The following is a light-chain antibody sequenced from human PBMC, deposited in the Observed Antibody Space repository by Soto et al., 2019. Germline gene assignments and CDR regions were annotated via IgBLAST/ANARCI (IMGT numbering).Light chain of an antibody. J-gene: IGKJ2*01. CDR2: GAS. Sequence: EIVLTQSPVTLSLSPGERATLSCRASQRITSNFLAWCQQKAGLAPRLLIYGASTRACGVPERFSGGGSGTGFVLTISRLEPEDFAVYYCQQYGRSPFTFGQGTKLQIK. V-gene: IGKV3-20*01. CDR1: QRITSNF. CDR3: QQYGRSPFT.